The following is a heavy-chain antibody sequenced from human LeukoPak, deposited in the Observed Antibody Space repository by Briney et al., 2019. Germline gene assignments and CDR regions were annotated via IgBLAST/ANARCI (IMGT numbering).Heavy chain of an antibody. D-gene: IGHD3-10*01. CDR3: ARGRLSSITMVRGVTPVYYFDY. CDR2: IYTSGST. V-gene: IGHV4-4*09. CDR1: GGSISSYY. Sequence: SETLSLTCTVSGGSISSYYWSWIRQPPGKGLEWIGYIYTSGSTNYNPSLKSRVTISVDTSKNQFSLKLSSVTAADTAVYYCARGRLSSITMVRGVTPVYYFDYWGQGTLVTVSS. J-gene: IGHJ4*02.